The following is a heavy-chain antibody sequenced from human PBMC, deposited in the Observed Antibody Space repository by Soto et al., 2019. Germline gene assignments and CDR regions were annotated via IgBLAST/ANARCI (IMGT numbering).Heavy chain of an antibody. V-gene: IGHV5-10-1*01. D-gene: IGHD4-17*01. CDR2: IDPSDSYT. J-gene: IGHJ6*02. Sequence: GESLKISCNGSGYSFTSYWISWVRQMPGKGLEWMGRIDPSDSYTNYSPSFQGHVTISADKSISTAYLQWSSLKASDTAMYYCARPAADTVTTTYYYGMDVWGQGTTVTVSS. CDR3: ARPAADTVTTTYYYGMDV. CDR1: GYSFTSYW.